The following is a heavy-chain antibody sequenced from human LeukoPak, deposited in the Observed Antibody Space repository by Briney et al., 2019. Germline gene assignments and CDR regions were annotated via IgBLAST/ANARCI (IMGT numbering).Heavy chain of an antibody. CDR3: ARGSSYYYGSGSAFDY. V-gene: IGHV1-3*01. Sequence: ASVKVSCTASGYTFTSYAMHWVRQAPGQRLEWMGWINAGNGNTKYSQKFQGRVTMTRNTSISTAYMELSSLRSEDTAVYYCARGSSYYYGSGSAFDYWGQGTLVTVSS. CDR1: GYTFTSYA. J-gene: IGHJ4*02. D-gene: IGHD3-10*01. CDR2: INAGNGNT.